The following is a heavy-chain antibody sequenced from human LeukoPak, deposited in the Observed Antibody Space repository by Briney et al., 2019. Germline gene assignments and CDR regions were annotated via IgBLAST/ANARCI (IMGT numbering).Heavy chain of an antibody. CDR2: IYSGGST. D-gene: IGHD1-26*01. V-gene: IGHV3-66*02. J-gene: IGHJ6*03. Sequence: GGSLRLSCAASGFTVSSNYMSWVRQAPGKGLEWASVIYSGGSTYYADSVKGRFTISRDNSKNTLYLQMNSLRAEDTAVYYCARVEPDYYYYMDVWGKGTTVTVSS. CDR3: ARVEPDYYYYMDV. CDR1: GFTVSSNY.